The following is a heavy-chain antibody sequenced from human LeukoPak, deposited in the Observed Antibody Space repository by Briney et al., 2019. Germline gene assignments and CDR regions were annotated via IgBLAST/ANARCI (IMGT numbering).Heavy chain of an antibody. CDR3: ASGKAGGIAVAGTGY. J-gene: IGHJ4*02. CDR2: INPSGGST. D-gene: IGHD6-19*01. CDR1: GYTITSYY. Sequence: GASVKVSCKASGYTITSYYMHWVRQAPGQGLEWMGIINPSGGSTSYAQKFQGRVTMTRDTSTSTVYMELSSLRSEDTAVYYCASGKAGGIAVAGTGYWGQGTLVTVSS. V-gene: IGHV1-46*01.